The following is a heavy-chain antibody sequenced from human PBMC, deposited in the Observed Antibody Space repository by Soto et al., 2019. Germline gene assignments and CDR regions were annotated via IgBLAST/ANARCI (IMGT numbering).Heavy chain of an antibody. CDR1: GFTFSSYA. CDR3: AKDKIITYAIVVVPDASDY. V-gene: IGHV3-23*01. Sequence: GGSLRLSCAASGFTFSSYAMSWVRQAPGKGLEWVSAISGSGGSTYYADSVKGRFTISRDNSKNTLYLQMNSLRAEDTAVYYCAKDKIITYAIVVVPDASDYWGQGTLVTVYS. J-gene: IGHJ4*02. CDR2: ISGSGGST. D-gene: IGHD2-2*01.